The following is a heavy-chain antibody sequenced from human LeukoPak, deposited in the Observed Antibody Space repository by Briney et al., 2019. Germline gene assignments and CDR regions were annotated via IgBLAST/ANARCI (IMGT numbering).Heavy chain of an antibody. J-gene: IGHJ4*02. Sequence: PGGSLRLSCAASGFTFSDYYMSWIRQAPGKGLEWVSYISSSGSTIYYADSVKGRFTISRDNAKNSLYLQMNSLRAEDTAVYYCAKDSTARRTFFDYWGQGTLVTVSS. CDR3: AKDSTARRTFFDY. CDR1: GFTFSDYY. CDR2: ISSSGSTI. D-gene: IGHD1-14*01. V-gene: IGHV3-11*01.